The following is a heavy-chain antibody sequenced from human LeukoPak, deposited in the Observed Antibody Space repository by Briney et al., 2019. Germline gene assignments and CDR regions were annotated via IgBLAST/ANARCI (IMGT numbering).Heavy chain of an antibody. Sequence: PGGSLRLSCAASGFTFSSYWMHWVRQATGKGLVWVSRINSDGSSTTYADSVKGRFTISRDNAKNTLYLQMSSLRAEDTAMYYCASGPSSGFYYTLGYWGQGTLVTVSS. V-gene: IGHV3-74*01. CDR3: ASGPSSGFYYTLGY. J-gene: IGHJ4*02. CDR1: GFTFSSYW. D-gene: IGHD3-22*01. CDR2: INSDGSST.